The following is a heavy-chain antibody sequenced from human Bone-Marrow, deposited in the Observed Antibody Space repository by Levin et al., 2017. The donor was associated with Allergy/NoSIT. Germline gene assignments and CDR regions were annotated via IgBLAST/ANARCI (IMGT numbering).Heavy chain of an antibody. CDR1: GFSLSTYGLG. Sequence: SGPTLVKPTQTLTLTCTFSGFSLSTYGLGVGWIRQPPGKALEWLAVIYWDDDKRYTPSFRSRLTITKDTSKNQVVLTMTNMDPVDTATYYCAHRHIGPHTAGVDYWGQGTLVTVSS. J-gene: IGHJ4*02. V-gene: IGHV2-5*02. D-gene: IGHD2-2*02. CDR3: AHRHIGPHTAGVDY. CDR2: IYWDDDK.